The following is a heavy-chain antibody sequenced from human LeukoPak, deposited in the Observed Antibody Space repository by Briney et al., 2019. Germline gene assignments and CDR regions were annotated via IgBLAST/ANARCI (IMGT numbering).Heavy chain of an antibody. CDR2: IYYSGST. J-gene: IGHJ4*02. V-gene: IGHV4-39*01. CDR3: ARLITAMVEFADY. D-gene: IGHD5-18*01. Sequence: SETLSLTCTVSGGSISSYYWGWIRQPPGKGLEWIGSIYYSGSTYYNPSLKSRVTISVDTSKNQFSLKLSSVTAADTAVYYCARLITAMVEFADYWGQGTLVTVSS. CDR1: GGSISSYY.